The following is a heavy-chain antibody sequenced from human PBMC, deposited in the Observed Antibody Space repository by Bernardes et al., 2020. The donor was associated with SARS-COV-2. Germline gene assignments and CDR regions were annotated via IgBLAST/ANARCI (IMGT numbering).Heavy chain of an antibody. D-gene: IGHD3-10*01. CDR1: AITLSNYW. Sequence: GGSLRLSCAASAITLSNYWMHWVRQAPGKGLVWVSRINSEGSTTTYVDSVKGRFTISRDNAKNTLYLQMNSLRAEDTAVYYCVRDRYGSGRNDAFDIWGQGTMVTVSS. J-gene: IGHJ3*02. CDR2: INSEGSTT. CDR3: VRDRYGSGRNDAFDI. V-gene: IGHV3-74*01.